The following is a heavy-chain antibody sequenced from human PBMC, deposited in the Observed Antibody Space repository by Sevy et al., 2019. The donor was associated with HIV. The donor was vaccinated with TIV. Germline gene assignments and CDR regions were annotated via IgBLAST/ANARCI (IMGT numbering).Heavy chain of an antibody. Sequence: GGSLRLSCAASGFTFSSYGMTWVRQAPGKGLEWVANIKQDGSKKYYVDSVKGRFTISRDNAKNSVYLQMNSLRAEDTAVYYCAREIAAAGSYWGQGTLVTVSS. CDR2: IKQDGSKK. D-gene: IGHD6-13*01. J-gene: IGHJ4*02. CDR3: AREIAAAGSY. V-gene: IGHV3-7*01. CDR1: GFTFSSYG.